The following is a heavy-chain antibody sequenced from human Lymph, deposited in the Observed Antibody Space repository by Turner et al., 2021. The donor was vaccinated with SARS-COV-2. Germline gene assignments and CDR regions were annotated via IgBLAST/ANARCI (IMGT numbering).Heavy chain of an antibody. CDR1: GFTVSSND. J-gene: IGHJ3*02. CDR3: ARDLGPLAFDI. CDR2: IYIGGTT. V-gene: IGHV3-53*02. Sequence: EVQLVETGGGLIQPGGSLRLSCAASGFTVSSNDMSWVRQAPGKGVEWVSVIYIGGTTYDADSVKGRFTISRDNSKNTLYLQMNSLRAEDTAVYYCARDLGPLAFDIWGQGTMVTVSS.